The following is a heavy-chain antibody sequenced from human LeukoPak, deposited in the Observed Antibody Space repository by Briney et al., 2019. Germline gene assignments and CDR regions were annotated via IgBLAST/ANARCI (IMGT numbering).Heavy chain of an antibody. CDR2: IFPGDSDT. CDR1: EYSFATYW. Sequence: KSGESLKISCKGSEYSFATYWIGWVGQMPGQGLEWMGIIFPGDSDTRYSPSFQGQVTISADKSISTAYLQWSSLKASDTAIYYCASEYCSGGNCYFDYWGQGTLVTVSS. CDR3: ASEYCSGGNCYFDY. V-gene: IGHV5-51*01. D-gene: IGHD2-15*01. J-gene: IGHJ4*02.